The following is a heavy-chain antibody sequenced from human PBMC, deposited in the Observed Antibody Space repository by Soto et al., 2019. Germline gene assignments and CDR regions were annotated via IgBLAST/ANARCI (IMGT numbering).Heavy chain of an antibody. D-gene: IGHD2-2*01. V-gene: IGHV3-23*01. CDR1: GFTFNSYS. J-gene: IGHJ3*02. CDR3: AKDQGYCSSTSCYSTKYNALDI. CDR2: ISGSGGST. Sequence: GGALRLSFSASGFTFNSYSMSRVPQAPGEGLEWVSAISGSGGSTYYADSVKGRFTISRDNSKNTLYLQMNSLRAEDTAVYYCAKDQGYCSSTSCYSTKYNALDIWGQGTMVTVSS.